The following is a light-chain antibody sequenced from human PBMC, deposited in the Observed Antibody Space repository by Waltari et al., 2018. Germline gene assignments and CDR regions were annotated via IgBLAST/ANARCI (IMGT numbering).Light chain of an antibody. CDR2: KAS. CDR3: QQRNSYPYT. CDR1: QGIGSS. J-gene: IGKJ2*01. V-gene: IGKV1-9*01. Sequence: DIQLTQSPSSLSASVGDRVTITCRASQGIGSSLAWYQQKPGTPPKLLIYKASTLHSGVPSRFSGSGSGTQFTLTINTLQPEDFAVYYCQQRNSYPYTFGRGTKVEI.